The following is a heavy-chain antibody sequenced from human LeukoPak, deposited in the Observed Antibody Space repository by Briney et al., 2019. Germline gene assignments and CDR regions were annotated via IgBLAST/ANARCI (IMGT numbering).Heavy chain of an antibody. CDR1: GFTFSSYA. J-gene: IGHJ4*02. CDR3: ARDLAGYSGN. V-gene: IGHV3-64*01. Sequence: GGSLRLSCAASGFTFSSYAMHWVRQAPGKGLEYVSAVSSNGGSTYYANSVKGRFTISRDNSKNTLYLQMGSLRAEDMAVYYCARDLAGYSGNWGQGTLVTVSS. D-gene: IGHD6-13*01. CDR2: VSSNGGST.